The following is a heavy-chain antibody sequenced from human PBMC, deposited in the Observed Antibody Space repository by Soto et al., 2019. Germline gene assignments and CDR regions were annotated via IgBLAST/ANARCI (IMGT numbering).Heavy chain of an antibody. J-gene: IGHJ4*02. Sequence: PAWSPRLACAASGVTVNSYAMDWVRQDKGKGLEWVAVISYDGSNKYYADSVKGRFTISRDNSKNTLYLQMNSLRAEDTAVYYCARDFSRGWPHYFDYLVQGTLVTVS. CDR2: ISYDGSNK. D-gene: IGHD6-19*01. CDR3: ARDFSRGWPHYFDY. V-gene: IGHV3-30-3*01. CDR1: GVTVNSYA.